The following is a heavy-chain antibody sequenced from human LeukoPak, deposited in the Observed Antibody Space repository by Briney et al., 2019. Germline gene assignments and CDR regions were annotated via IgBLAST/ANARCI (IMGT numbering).Heavy chain of an antibody. CDR1: GGTFSSYA. Sequence: SVKVSCKASGGTFSSYAISWVRQAPGQGLEWMGGIIPIFGTANYAQKFQGRVTITADESTSTAYMELSSLRSEDTAVYYCARGDYGSGSYPLGDYWGQGTLATVSS. J-gene: IGHJ4*02. CDR2: IIPIFGTA. CDR3: ARGDYGSGSYPLGDY. V-gene: IGHV1-69*13. D-gene: IGHD3-10*01.